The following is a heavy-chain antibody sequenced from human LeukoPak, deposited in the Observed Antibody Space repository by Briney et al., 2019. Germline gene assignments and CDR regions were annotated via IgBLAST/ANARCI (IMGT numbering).Heavy chain of an antibody. V-gene: IGHV1-2*02. D-gene: IGHD3-3*01. CDR3: ARDPAGEVWSGPRSSIYYYYYGMDV. J-gene: IGHJ6*02. CDR1: GYTFTVYY. CDR2: INPNSGGT. Sequence: GASVTLSFTASGYTFTVYYMHWVRQAPGQGLEWVGWINPNSGGTNYAQKFQGRVTITRDTAISTAYMELSRLRSDDTAVYYCARDPAGEVWSGPRSSIYYYYYGMDVWGQGTTVTVSS.